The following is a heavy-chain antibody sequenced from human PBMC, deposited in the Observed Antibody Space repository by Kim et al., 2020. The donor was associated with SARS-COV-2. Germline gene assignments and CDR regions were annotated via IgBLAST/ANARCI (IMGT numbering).Heavy chain of an antibody. CDR3: ARSRGAV. CDR2: DGSEK. J-gene: IGHJ6*02. D-gene: IGHD1-26*01. V-gene: IGHV3-7*03. Sequence: DGSEKYYVDSVKGRFTISRDNAKNSLYLQMNSLRAEDTAGYYCARSRGAVWGQGTTVTVSS.